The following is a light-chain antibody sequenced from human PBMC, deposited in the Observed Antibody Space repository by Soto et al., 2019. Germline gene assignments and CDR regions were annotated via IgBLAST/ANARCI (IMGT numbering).Light chain of an antibody. CDR1: SSDVGGYNY. CDR3: SSYTSSIS. CDR2: DVN. V-gene: IGLV2-14*01. Sequence: QSALTQPASESGSPGQSITISCTGTSSDVGGYNYVSWYQQHPGKAPKLMIYDVNTRPSGVSNRFSGSKSGNTASLTISGLQAEDEADYYCSSYTSSISFGGGTKLTVL. J-gene: IGLJ2*01.